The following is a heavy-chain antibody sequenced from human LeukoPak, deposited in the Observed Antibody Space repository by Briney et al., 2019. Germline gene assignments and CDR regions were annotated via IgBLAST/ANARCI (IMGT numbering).Heavy chain of an antibody. V-gene: IGHV1-18*01. CDR2: ISAYNGNT. CDR1: GYTFTSYG. Sequence: ASVKVSCKASGYTFTSYGISWVRQAPGQGLEWMGWISAYNGNTNYAQKLQGRVTITTDTYTSTAYMELRSLRSDDTAVYYCARDWGGIVVVPAAILVARPFDYWGQGTLVTVSS. D-gene: IGHD2-2*01. CDR3: ARDWGGIVVVPAAILVARPFDY. J-gene: IGHJ4*02.